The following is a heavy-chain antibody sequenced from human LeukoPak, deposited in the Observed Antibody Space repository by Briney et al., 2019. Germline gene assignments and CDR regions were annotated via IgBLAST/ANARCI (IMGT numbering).Heavy chain of an antibody. Sequence: ASVKVSCKASGYTFTVYYMHWVRQAPGQGLEWMGWINPNSGGTNYAQKFQGRVTMTRDTSISTAYMEVSRLRSDDTAVYYCARGAHYHDSSEGYDYWGQGTLVTASS. D-gene: IGHD3-22*01. J-gene: IGHJ4*02. CDR1: GYTFTVYY. V-gene: IGHV1-2*02. CDR2: INPNSGGT. CDR3: ARGAHYHDSSEGYDY.